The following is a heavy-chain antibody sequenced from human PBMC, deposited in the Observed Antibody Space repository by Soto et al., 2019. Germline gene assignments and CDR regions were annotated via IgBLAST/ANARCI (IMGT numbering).Heavy chain of an antibody. J-gene: IGHJ4*02. Sequence: GASVKVSCKASGYTFTSYGIRWVRQAPGQGLEWMGWISAYNGNTNYAQKLQGRVTMTTDTSTSTAYMELRSLRSDDTAVYYCARDRVLLWFGDTPGYFDYWGQGTLVTVSS. CDR2: ISAYNGNT. CDR1: GYTFTSYG. D-gene: IGHD3-10*01. CDR3: ARDRVLLWFGDTPGYFDY. V-gene: IGHV1-18*01.